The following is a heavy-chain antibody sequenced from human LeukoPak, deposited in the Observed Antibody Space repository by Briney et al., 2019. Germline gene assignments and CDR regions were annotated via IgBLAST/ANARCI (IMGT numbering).Heavy chain of an antibody. Sequence: SETLSLTCTVSGGSISSYYWSWIRQPPGKGLEWIGYIYTSGSTNYNPSLKSRVTISVDTSKNQFSLKLSSVTAADTAVYYCARLTGQQLTTHYYYMDVWGKGTTVTVSS. CDR2: IYTSGST. V-gene: IGHV4-4*09. J-gene: IGHJ6*03. D-gene: IGHD6-13*01. CDR3: ARLTGQQLTTHYYYMDV. CDR1: GGSISSYY.